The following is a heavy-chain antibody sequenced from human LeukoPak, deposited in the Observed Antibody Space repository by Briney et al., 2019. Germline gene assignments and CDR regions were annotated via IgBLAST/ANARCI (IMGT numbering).Heavy chain of an antibody. CDR3: AKDTWDGKQPKGYYYYGMDV. Sequence: GSLXLSCAASGFTFDDYTMHWVRQAPGKGLEWVSLISWDGGSTYYADSVKGRFTISRDNSKNSLYLQMNSLRTEDTALYYCAKDTWDGKQPKGYYYYGMDVWGQGTTVTVSS. D-gene: IGHD1-26*01. J-gene: IGHJ6*02. CDR2: ISWDGGST. V-gene: IGHV3-43*01. CDR1: GFTFDDYT.